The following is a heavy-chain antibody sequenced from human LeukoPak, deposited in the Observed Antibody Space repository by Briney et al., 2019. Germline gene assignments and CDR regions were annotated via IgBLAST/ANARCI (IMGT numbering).Heavy chain of an antibody. CDR1: GFSFSTYA. V-gene: IGHV3-30*04. D-gene: IGHD4-17*01. Sequence: GRSLRLSCAASGFSFSTYAMHWVRQAPGKGLEWVAFISYDGSDIYYADSVKGRFTVSRDNSKNTLLLQVHNLRPDDTAVFYCVRDIIYGADFSDVWGKGTTVTVSS. CDR3: VRDIIYGADFSDV. J-gene: IGHJ6*04. CDR2: ISYDGSDI.